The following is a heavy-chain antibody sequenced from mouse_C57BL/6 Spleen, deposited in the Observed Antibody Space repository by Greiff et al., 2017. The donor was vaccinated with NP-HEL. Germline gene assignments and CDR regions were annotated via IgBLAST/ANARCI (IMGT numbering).Heavy chain of an antibody. V-gene: IGHV1-59*01. D-gene: IGHD1-1*01. J-gene: IGHJ3*01. CDR2: IDPSDSYT. Sequence: QVHVKQSGAELVRPGTSVKLSCKASGYTFTSYWMHWVKQRPGQGLEWIGVIDPSDSYTNYNQKFKGKATLTVDTSSSTAYMQLSSLTSEDSAVYYCAILYYGSSYGFAYWGQGTLVTVSA. CDR1: GYTFTSYW. CDR3: AILYYGSSYGFAY.